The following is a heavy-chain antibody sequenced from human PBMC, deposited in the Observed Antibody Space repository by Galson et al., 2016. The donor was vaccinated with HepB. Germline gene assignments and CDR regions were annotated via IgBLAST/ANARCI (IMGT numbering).Heavy chain of an antibody. Sequence: SLRLSCAASGFTLSSYPMHWVRQAPGKGLDWVAVVSFDGNNKYYAHSVRGRFTISRDNSKNTLYLQMNSLTAEDTAVYYCARGRIVGPTPTSLNSWGQGTLVTVSS. CDR2: VSFDGNNK. CDR3: ARGRIVGPTPTSLNS. CDR1: GFTLSSYP. D-gene: IGHD1-26*01. V-gene: IGHV3-30*04. J-gene: IGHJ4*02.